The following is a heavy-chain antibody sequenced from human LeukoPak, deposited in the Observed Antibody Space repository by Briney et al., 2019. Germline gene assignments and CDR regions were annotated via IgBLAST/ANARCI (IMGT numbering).Heavy chain of an antibody. J-gene: IGHJ4*02. V-gene: IGHV3-23*01. Sequence: GGTLRLSCAASGFTFSNYGMTWVRQAPGKGLEWVSSISGSAATISYADSVKGRFTISRDNSKNTLSLQMNSLRAEDAAVYFCAKAPVTSCRGAYCYPFDSWGQGTLVTVSS. CDR2: ISGSAATI. CDR3: AKAPVTSCRGAYCYPFDS. CDR1: GFTFSNYG. D-gene: IGHD2-21*01.